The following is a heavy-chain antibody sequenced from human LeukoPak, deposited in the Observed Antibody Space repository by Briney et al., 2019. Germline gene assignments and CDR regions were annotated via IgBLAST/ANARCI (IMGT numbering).Heavy chain of an antibody. CDR1: GFTFSSYS. D-gene: IGHD5-12*01. CDR2: ISSNSNYI. CDR3: ARKGAYAFDY. J-gene: IGHJ4*02. V-gene: IGHV3-21*01. Sequence: GGSLRLSCAASGFTFSSYSMNWARQAPGKGLEWVSSISSNSNYIYYADSLKGRFTSSRDNAKNSLYLQMNSLRVEDTAVYYCARKGAYAFDYWGQGTLVTVSS.